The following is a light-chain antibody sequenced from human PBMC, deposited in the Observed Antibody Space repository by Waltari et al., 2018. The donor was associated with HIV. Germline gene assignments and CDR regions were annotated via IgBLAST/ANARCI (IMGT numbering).Light chain of an antibody. CDR3: QQSYTMPLT. Sequence: DIQMIQSPSSLSESVGYTITITCRASQAISDYLHWYQQKPGRAPKLLIYAVTNLQRGVASRFSATRSGTDFTLTIDRLQPEDLATYYCQQSYTMPLTFGGGT. J-gene: IGKJ4*01. V-gene: IGKV1-39*01. CDR2: AVT. CDR1: QAISDY.